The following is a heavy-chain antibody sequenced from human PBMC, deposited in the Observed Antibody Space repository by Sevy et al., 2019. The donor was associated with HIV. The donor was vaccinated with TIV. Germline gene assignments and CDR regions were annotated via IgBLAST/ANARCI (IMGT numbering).Heavy chain of an antibody. CDR1: GYTFTSYA. Sequence: ASVKVSCKASGYTFTSYAMNWVRQAPGQGLEWMGWINTNTGNPTYAQGFTGRFVFSLDTSVSTAYLRINSLKAEDTAGDYLARGGGWQQLDNWFDPWGQGTLVTVSS. V-gene: IGHV7-4-1*02. CDR3: ARGGGWQQLDNWFDP. D-gene: IGHD6-13*01. CDR2: INTNTGNP. J-gene: IGHJ5*02.